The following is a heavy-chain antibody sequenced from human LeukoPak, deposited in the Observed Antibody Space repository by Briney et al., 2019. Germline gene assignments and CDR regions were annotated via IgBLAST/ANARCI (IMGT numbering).Heavy chain of an antibody. V-gene: IGHV3-30*18. J-gene: IGHJ4*02. D-gene: IGHD6-19*01. Sequence: QPGRSLRLSCAAPGFTFRNYGMHWVRQAPGKGLEWVAVIPYDGFNPYYADSVKGRLTISRDNSKNTLWLQMNSLRADDTAVYYCAKVKEMYSSGSYYFDYWGQGTLVTVSS. CDR1: GFTFRNYG. CDR3: AKVKEMYSSGSYYFDY. CDR2: IPYDGFNP.